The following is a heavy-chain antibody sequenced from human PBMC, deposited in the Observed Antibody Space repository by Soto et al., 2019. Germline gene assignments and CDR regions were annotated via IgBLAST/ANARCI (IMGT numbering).Heavy chain of an antibody. CDR2: IYYSGST. Sequence: LSLTCTVSGGSISSVGYYWSWIRQHPGKGLEWIGYIYYSGSTYYNPSLKSRVTISVYTSKNQFSLKLSSVTAADTDVYYCARDTGYYYYGMDVWGQGTTVTVSS. CDR1: GGSISSVGYY. J-gene: IGHJ6*02. D-gene: IGHD3-10*01. CDR3: ARDTGYYYYGMDV. V-gene: IGHV4-31*03.